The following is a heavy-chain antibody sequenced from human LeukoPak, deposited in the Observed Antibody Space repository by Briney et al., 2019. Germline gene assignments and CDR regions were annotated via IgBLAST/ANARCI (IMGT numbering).Heavy chain of an antibody. CDR3: ARALDILTGTFDY. CDR2: LNHSGST. D-gene: IGHD3-9*01. Sequence: SETLSLTCAVYGGSFSGYYWSWIRQPPGKGLEWIGELNHSGSTNYNPSLKSRVTISVDTSKNQFSLKLSSVTAADTAVYYCARALDILTGTFDYWGRGALVTVSS. J-gene: IGHJ4*02. V-gene: IGHV4-34*01. CDR1: GGSFSGYY.